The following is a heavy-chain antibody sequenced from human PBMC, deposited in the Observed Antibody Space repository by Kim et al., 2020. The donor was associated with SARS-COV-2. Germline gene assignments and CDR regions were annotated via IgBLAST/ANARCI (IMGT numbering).Heavy chain of an antibody. CDR2: PGDSDT. Sequence: PGDSDTRYSPSFHGQVTISADKSSSTAYLQWSSLKASDTAMYYCARIGDYWGQGTLVTVSS. D-gene: IGHD2-15*01. CDR3: ARIGDY. J-gene: IGHJ4*02. V-gene: IGHV5-51*01.